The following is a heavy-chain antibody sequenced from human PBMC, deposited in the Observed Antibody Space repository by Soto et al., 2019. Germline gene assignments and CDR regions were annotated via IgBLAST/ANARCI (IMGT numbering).Heavy chain of an antibody. CDR2: IIPILGIA. Sequence: ASVKVSCKASGGTFSSYTISWVRQAPGQGLEWMGRIIPILGIANYAQKFQGRVTITADKSTSTAYMELSSLRSEDAAVYYCASKYDILTGYPIKTPYRGLMAVWGKGTTVTVS. CDR1: GGTFSSYT. V-gene: IGHV1-69*02. CDR3: ASKYDILTGYPIKTPYRGLMAV. J-gene: IGHJ6*03. D-gene: IGHD3-9*01.